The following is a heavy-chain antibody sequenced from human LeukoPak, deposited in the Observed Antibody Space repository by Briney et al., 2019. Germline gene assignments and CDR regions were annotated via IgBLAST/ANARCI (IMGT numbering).Heavy chain of an antibody. CDR2: ISAYNGNT. Sequence: ASVKVSCKAAGHPFTSYGLSWLQEAPGQGLEWMGWISAYNGNTNYAQKLQGRVTMTTDTSTSTASMELRSLRSDDTAVYYCARDTETLVTRPDYYGMDVWGQGTTVTVSS. CDR1: GHPFTSYG. V-gene: IGHV1-18*01. CDR3: ARDTETLVTRPDYYGMDV. D-gene: IGHD4-23*01. J-gene: IGHJ6*02.